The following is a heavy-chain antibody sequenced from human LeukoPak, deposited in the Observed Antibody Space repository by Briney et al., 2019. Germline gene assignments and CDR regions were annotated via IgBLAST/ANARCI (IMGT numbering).Heavy chain of an antibody. CDR1: GGSISSSSYY. V-gene: IGHV4-39*07. CDR3: ARGLNDSWTGENY. CDR2: ILYSGST. Sequence: SETLSLTCTVSGGSISSSSYYSGWIRQPPGKGLEWIGSILYSGSTYYNPSLKSRVTISVDTSKSQFSLKVRYVTAADTAVYYCARGLNDSWTGENYWGQGTLVTVSS. D-gene: IGHD3-3*01. J-gene: IGHJ4*02.